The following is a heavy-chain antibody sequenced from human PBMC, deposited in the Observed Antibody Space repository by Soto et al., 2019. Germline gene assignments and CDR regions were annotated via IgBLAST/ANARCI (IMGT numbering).Heavy chain of an antibody. CDR2: TFYKSDRSEWYN. CDR3: ARVSFDHFVHWFDP. J-gene: IGHJ5*02. D-gene: IGHD3-9*01. Sequence: PSQTLSLTCVISGDSVSSNSAAWNWIRQSPSRGLEWLGRTFYKSDRSEWYNDYAVSVKSRITINPDTSKNQFSLQLNSVTPEDTAVYYCARVSFDHFVHWFDPWGQGTLVTVSS. V-gene: IGHV6-1*01. CDR1: GDSVSSNSAA.